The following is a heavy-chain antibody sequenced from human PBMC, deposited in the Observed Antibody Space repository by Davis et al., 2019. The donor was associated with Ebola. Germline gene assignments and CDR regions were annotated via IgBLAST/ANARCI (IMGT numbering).Heavy chain of an antibody. Sequence: GESPKTFRAASGFTFSSYSMIWVRQAPGKGLEWVSYISSSSSTIYYADSVKGRFTISRDNAKSTLYLQMNSLRAEDTAVYYCARDGDYWGQGTLVTVSS. J-gene: IGHJ4*02. V-gene: IGHV3-48*04. CDR2: ISSSSSTI. CDR1: GFTFSSYS. CDR3: ARDGDY.